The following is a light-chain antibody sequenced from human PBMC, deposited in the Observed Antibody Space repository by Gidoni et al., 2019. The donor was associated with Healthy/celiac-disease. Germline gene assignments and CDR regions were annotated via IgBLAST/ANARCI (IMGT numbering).Light chain of an antibody. CDR1: SSNIGNNA. CDR3: AAWDDSLNGRV. J-gene: IGLJ3*02. V-gene: IGLV1-36*01. Sequence: QSVLTQPPSVSEAPRPRVTISCSGSSSNIGNNAVNWYQQLPGKAPKLLIYSDDLLPSGVSDRFSGSKSGTSASLAISGLQSEDEADYYCAAWDDSLNGRVFGGGTKLTVL. CDR2: SDD.